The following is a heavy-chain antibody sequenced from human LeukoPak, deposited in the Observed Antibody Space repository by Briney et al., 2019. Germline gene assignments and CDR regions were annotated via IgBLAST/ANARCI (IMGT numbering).Heavy chain of an antibody. CDR3: ARSTYQLLDWFDP. V-gene: IGHV1-46*01. D-gene: IGHD2-2*01. CDR2: INPSGGST. CDR1: GYTFTSYY. J-gene: IGHJ5*02. Sequence: ASVKVSCKASGYTFTSYYMHWVRQAPGQGLEWMGIINPSGGSTSYAQKFQGRVTMTRDMSTSTAYMELSSLRSEDTAVYYCARSTYQLLDWFDPWGQGTLVTVSS.